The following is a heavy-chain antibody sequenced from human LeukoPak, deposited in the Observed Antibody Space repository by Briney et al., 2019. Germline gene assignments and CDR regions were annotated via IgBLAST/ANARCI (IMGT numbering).Heavy chain of an antibody. Sequence: PGGSLRLSCVASGFTYRAYWMSWVRQAPGKGLEWVAIINQDESVTSYVDSVKGRFTISRDNAKDSLYLHVTNLRAEDTAVYYCARADWGSIDYWGQGNLVTVSS. CDR2: INQDESVT. J-gene: IGHJ4*02. CDR1: GFTYRAYW. CDR3: ARADWGSIDY. V-gene: IGHV3-7*01. D-gene: IGHD7-27*01.